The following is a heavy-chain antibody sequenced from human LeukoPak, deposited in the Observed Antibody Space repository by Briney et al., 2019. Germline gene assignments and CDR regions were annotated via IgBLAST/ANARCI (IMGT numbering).Heavy chain of an antibody. J-gene: IGHJ4*02. D-gene: IGHD5-12*01. CDR1: GGSIRSSYYY. Sequence: SQTLSLTCTVSGGSIRSSYYYWSWIRQHPGKGLEWIGYIYYSGSTYYNPSLKSRVTISVDTSKNQFSLKLSSVTAADTAVYYCARSGYSGYDNTFDYWGQGTLVTVSS. CDR2: IYYSGST. V-gene: IGHV4-31*03. CDR3: ARSGYSGYDNTFDY.